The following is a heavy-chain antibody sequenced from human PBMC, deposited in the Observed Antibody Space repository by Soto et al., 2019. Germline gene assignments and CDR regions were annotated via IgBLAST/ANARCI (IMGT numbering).Heavy chain of an antibody. CDR2: ISYDGSNK. Sequence: SLRLSCAASGFTFSSYGMHWVRQAPGKGLEWVAVISYDGSNKYYADSVKGRFTISRDNSKNTLYLQMNSLRAEDTAVYYCAKDLITMVRGVITEKYYYGMDVWGQGTTVTVSS. CDR3: AKDLITMVRGVITEKYYYGMDV. CDR1: GFTFSSYG. J-gene: IGHJ6*02. D-gene: IGHD3-10*01. V-gene: IGHV3-30*18.